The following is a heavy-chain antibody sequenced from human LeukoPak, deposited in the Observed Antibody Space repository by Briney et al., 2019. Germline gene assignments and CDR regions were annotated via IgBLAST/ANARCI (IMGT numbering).Heavy chain of an antibody. J-gene: IGHJ4*02. Sequence: GGTLRLTCAASGFIFSSYAMSWVRQAPGKGLEWVSTISGSGGSTYYADSVKGRFTISRGNSKSTVYLQMNSLRAEDTAVYYWARDGRVVVTATFAYWGQGTLVTVSS. CDR2: ISGSGGST. CDR1: GFIFSSYA. CDR3: ARDGRVVVTATFAY. V-gene: IGHV3-23*01. D-gene: IGHD2-21*02.